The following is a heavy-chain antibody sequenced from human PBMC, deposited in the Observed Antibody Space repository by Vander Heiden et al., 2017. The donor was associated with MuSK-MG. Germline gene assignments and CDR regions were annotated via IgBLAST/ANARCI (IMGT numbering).Heavy chain of an antibody. CDR2: IIPILDIA. CDR3: AGAGLFCSGGSCYSGGYFDY. CDR1: GGTFSSYA. J-gene: IGHJ4*02. V-gene: IGHV1-69*04. Sequence: QVQLVQSGAEVKKPGSSVKVSCKASGGTFSSYAISGVRQAPGQGLEWMGRIIPILDIANYTQKFQGRVTITADKSTSTAYMELSSLRSEDTAVYYCAGAGLFCSGGSCYSGGYFDYWGQGTLVTVSS. D-gene: IGHD2-15*01.